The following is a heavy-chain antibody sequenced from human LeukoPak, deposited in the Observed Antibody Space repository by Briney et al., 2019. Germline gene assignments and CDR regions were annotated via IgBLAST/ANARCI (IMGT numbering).Heavy chain of an antibody. CDR3: ARQLSTYYYGSGSYYNY. J-gene: IGHJ4*02. CDR2: IKQDGSEK. Sequence: GGSLRLSCAASGFTFSNYWMSWVRQAPGKGLEWVANIKQDGSEKYYVDSVKGRFTISRDNAKDSLYLQMNSLRAEDTAVYYCARQLSTYYYGSGSYYNYWGQGTLVTVSS. D-gene: IGHD3-10*01. V-gene: IGHV3-7*01. CDR1: GFTFSNYW.